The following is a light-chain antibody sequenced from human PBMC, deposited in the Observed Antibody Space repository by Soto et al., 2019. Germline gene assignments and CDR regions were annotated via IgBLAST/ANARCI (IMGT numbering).Light chain of an antibody. Sequence: QSALTQPASVSGSPGQSITISCTGTSSDVGGYNYVSWYQQHPGKAPKLMIYEVSNRPSGVSNRFSGSKSGNTASLTISGLQAEDEADYYCSSYTSSSTPVFGTRTKLTFL. CDR1: SSDVGGYNY. CDR2: EVS. CDR3: SSYTSSSTPV. J-gene: IGLJ1*01. V-gene: IGLV2-14*01.